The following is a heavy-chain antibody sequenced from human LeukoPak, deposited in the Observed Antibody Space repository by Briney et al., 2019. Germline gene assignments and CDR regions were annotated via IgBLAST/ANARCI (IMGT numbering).Heavy chain of an antibody. Sequence: GASVKVSCKASGGTFSSYAISWVRQAPGQGLEWMGGIIPIFGTANYAQKFQGRVTITADESTSTAYMELSSLGSEDTAVYYCARGPVLGATVSAFDIWGQGTMVTVSS. CDR1: GGTFSSYA. CDR2: IIPIFGTA. CDR3: ARGPVLGATVSAFDI. V-gene: IGHV1-69*13. J-gene: IGHJ3*02. D-gene: IGHD1-26*01.